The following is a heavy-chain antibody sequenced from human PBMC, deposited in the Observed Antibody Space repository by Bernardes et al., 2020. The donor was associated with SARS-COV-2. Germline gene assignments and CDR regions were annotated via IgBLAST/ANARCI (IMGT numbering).Heavy chain of an antibody. CDR3: ARHGRAPYCSGGSCYMDG. D-gene: IGHD2-15*01. CDR2: IYYSGST. V-gene: IGHV4-59*08. J-gene: IGHJ6*02. CDR1: GGSISSYY. Sequence: SEPLSLTCTVSGGSISSYYWSWIRQPPGKGLEWIGYIYYSGSTNYNPSLKSRVTISVDTSKNQFSLKLSSVTAADTAVYYCARHGRAPYCSGGSCYMDGWGQGTTGTVSS.